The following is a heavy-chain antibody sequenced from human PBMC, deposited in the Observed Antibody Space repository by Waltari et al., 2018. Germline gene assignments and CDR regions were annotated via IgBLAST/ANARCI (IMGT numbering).Heavy chain of an antibody. CDR1: GFTFSSHN. Sequence: EVQLVESGGGLVKPGGSLRLSCAASGFTFSSHNMNWVRQAPGKGLGWVSSISKTSSYRNYGDSLKGRFTISRDNAKNSLYLQMDNLRAEDTAVYYCVRFPSYYFAMDVWGQGTTVIVSS. V-gene: IGHV3-21*06. CDR3: VRFPSYYFAMDV. J-gene: IGHJ6*02. CDR2: ISKTSSYR.